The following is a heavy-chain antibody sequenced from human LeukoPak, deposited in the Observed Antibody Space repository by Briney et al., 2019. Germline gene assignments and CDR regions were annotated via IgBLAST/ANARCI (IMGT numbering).Heavy chain of an antibody. CDR3: ASQVRLERRYYYYYMDV. CDR1: GGSLSSFY. V-gene: IGHV4-59*12. CDR2: IYYSGNT. Sequence: PSETLSLTCTVSGGSLSSFYWSWIRQPPGKGLEWIGYIYYSGNTNYNPSLKSRVTISLDTSKNQFSLKLSSVTAADTAVYYCASQVRLERRYYYYYMDVWDKGTTVTVSS. D-gene: IGHD1-1*01. J-gene: IGHJ6*03.